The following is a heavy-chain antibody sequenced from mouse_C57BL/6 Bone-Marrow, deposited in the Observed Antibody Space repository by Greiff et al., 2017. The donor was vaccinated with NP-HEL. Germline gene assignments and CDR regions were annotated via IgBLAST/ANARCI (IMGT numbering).Heavy chain of an antibody. CDR3: ARGGDGGSWFAY. D-gene: IGHD3-3*01. CDR1: GYTFTSYG. V-gene: IGHV1-81*01. J-gene: IGHJ3*01. CDR2: IYPRSGNT. Sequence: VQLQQSGAELARPGASVKLSCKASGYTFTSYGISWVKQRTGQGLEWIGEIYPRSGNTYYNEKFKGKATLTADKSSSTAYMELRSLTSEDSAVYFCARGGDGGSWFAYWGQGTLVTVSA.